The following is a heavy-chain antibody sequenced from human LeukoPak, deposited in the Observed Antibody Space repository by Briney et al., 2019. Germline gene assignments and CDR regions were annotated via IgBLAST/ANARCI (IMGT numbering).Heavy chain of an antibody. D-gene: IGHD2-21*02. V-gene: IGHV3-23*01. CDR3: AKDGAGDWPDAFDI. Sequence: PGGSLRLSCAASGFTFSSYAMTWVRQAPGKGREWVSGISGRGGSTYYADSVKGRFTISRDNSKNTLYLQLNSLRAEDTAVYYCAKDGAGDWPDAFDIWGQGTKVTVSS. J-gene: IGHJ3*02. CDR1: GFTFSSYA. CDR2: ISGRGGST.